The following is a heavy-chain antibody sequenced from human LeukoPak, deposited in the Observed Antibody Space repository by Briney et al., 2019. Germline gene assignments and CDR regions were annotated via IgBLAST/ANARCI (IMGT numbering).Heavy chain of an antibody. CDR3: ARGPSIAARYDAFDI. V-gene: IGHV3-48*04. CDR1: GFTFSTYS. J-gene: IGHJ3*02. Sequence: GGSLRLFCTASGFTFSTYSMNWVRQAPGKGLEWVSYISSSGNTISYADSVKGRFTISRDNAKNSLYLQVISLRAEDTAVYYCARGPSIAARYDAFDIWGQGTMVTVSS. CDR2: ISSSGNTI. D-gene: IGHD6-6*01.